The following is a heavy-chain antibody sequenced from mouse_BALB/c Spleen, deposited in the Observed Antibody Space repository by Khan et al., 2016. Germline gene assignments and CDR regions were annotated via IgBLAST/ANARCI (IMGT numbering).Heavy chain of an antibody. Sequence: EVQLQESGGGLVQPGGSLKLSCAASGFDFSRYWMSWVRQAPGKGLEWIGEINPDSSTINYTPSLQDKFIISRDNATNTLYLQLSKVRSEDTALYYCARERKLRTYYDCPHYFDNWGQGTTLTVSS. CDR2: INPDSSTI. D-gene: IGHD2-4*01. CDR3: ARERKLRTYYDCPHYFDN. CDR1: GFDFSRYW. V-gene: IGHV4-1*02. J-gene: IGHJ2*01.